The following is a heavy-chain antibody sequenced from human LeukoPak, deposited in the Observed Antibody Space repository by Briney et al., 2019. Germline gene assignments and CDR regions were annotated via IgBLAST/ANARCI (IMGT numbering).Heavy chain of an antibody. D-gene: IGHD3-22*01. CDR2: VFYNGNT. CDR1: GGSINTKTHY. Sequence: SETLSLTCTVSGGSINTKTHYWACIRQTPGKGLEWIGSVFYNGNTYYNPSLRSRVTISVDTSKNQFSLRLTSVTAADTAVYYCAKHGEDSSGYYADFFDHCGQGTLVTVSS. V-gene: IGHV4-39*01. CDR3: AKHGEDSSGYYADFFDH. J-gene: IGHJ4*02.